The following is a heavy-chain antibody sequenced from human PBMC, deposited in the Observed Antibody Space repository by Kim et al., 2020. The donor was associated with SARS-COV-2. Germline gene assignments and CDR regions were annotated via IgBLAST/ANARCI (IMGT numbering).Heavy chain of an antibody. Sequence: GGSLRLSCAASGFTFSSYAMSWVRQAPGKGLEWVSAISGSGGSTYYADSVKGRFTISRDNSKNTLYLQMNSLRAEDTAVYYCAKDLRGYYSSGDAFDIWGQGTMVTVSS. CDR2: ISGSGGST. J-gene: IGHJ3*02. D-gene: IGHD3-22*01. V-gene: IGHV3-23*01. CDR3: AKDLRGYYSSGDAFDI. CDR1: GFTFSSYA.